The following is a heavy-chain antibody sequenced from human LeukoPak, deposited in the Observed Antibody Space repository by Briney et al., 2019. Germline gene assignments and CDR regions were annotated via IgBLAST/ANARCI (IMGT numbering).Heavy chain of an antibody. CDR2: TRNKANSYTT. V-gene: IGHV3-72*01. D-gene: IGHD1-20*01. Sequence: PGGSLRLSCAASGFTFSDHDMDWVRQAPGKGLEWVGRTRNKANSYTTEYAASVKGRFTISSHDSKNSLYLQMNSLKTEDTAVYHCVTGNRFDFWGQGTLVTVSS. CDR3: VTGNRFDF. CDR1: GFTFSDHD. J-gene: IGHJ4*02.